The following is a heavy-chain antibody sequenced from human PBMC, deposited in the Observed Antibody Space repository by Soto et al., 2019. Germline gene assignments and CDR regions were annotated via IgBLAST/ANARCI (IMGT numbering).Heavy chain of an antibody. Sequence: ASVKVSCKASGVTFSSETLGWVRQAPGQGLEWVGGIIPLFGTASYAQKFQGRVTITADESTSTVYMELSSLRSDDTTVYFCATELGENPASPFGAWGQGTMVTVS. V-gene: IGHV1-69*13. CDR1: GVTFSSET. CDR3: ATELGENPASPFGA. CDR2: IIPLFGTA. J-gene: IGHJ5*02. D-gene: IGHD3-10*01.